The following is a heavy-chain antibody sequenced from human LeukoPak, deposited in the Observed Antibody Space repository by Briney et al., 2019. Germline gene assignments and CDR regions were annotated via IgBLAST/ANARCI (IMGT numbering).Heavy chain of an antibody. CDR3: ARVGAAITPFDY. CDR2: ISSSSSYI. Sequence: GGSLRLSCAASGFTFSSYSMNWVRHAPGNGLEWVSSISSSSSYISYADSVKGRFTISRDNAKNSLYLQMNSLRAEDTAVYYCARVGAAITPFDYWGQGTLVTVSS. V-gene: IGHV3-21*01. CDR1: GFTFSSYS. D-gene: IGHD1-26*01. J-gene: IGHJ4*02.